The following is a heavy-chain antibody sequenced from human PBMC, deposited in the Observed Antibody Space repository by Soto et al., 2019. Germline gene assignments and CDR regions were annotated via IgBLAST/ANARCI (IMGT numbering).Heavy chain of an antibody. J-gene: IGHJ1*01. Sequence: QVQLRESGPGLVKPSQTLSLTCTVSGGSISSGGYYWTWIRQHPGKGLEWIGYIYDTETTDYNPSLKSRVTISVDTSKNQFSLKLNSVTAADTALYYCARGGAAVTRSKYFQRWGQGTLVTVSS. CDR1: GGSISSGGYY. V-gene: IGHV4-31*03. CDR2: IYDTETT. CDR3: ARGGAAVTRSKYFQR. D-gene: IGHD6-19*01.